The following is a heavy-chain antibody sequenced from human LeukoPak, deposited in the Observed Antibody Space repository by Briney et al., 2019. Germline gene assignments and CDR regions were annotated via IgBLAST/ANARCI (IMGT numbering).Heavy chain of an antibody. CDR3: AKEGDYYGSGSHRDAFDM. J-gene: IGHJ3*02. CDR1: GYSISSGYY. Sequence: ETLSLTCTVSGYSISSGYYWGWTRQPPGKGLEWVANIKQDGSEKYYVESVKGRFTVSRDNSKNTLYLQMNSLRPEDTALYYCAKEGDYYGSGSHRDAFDMWGQGTMVTVSS. D-gene: IGHD3-10*01. V-gene: IGHV3-7*04. CDR2: IKQDGSEK.